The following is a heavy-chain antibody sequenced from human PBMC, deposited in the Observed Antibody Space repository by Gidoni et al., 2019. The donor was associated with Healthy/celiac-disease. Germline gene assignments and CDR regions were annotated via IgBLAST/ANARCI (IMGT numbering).Heavy chain of an antibody. CDR2: IIPIFGTA. V-gene: IGHV1-69*01. Sequence: QVQLVQSGAEVKKPGSSVKVSCKASGGTFSSYAISWVRQAPGQGLEWMGGIIPIFGTANYAQKFQGRVTITADESTSTAYMELSSLRSEDTAVYYCARDSYGDYGLYYYGMDVWGQGTTVTVSS. D-gene: IGHD4-17*01. CDR1: GGTFSSYA. J-gene: IGHJ6*02. CDR3: ARDSYGDYGLYYYGMDV.